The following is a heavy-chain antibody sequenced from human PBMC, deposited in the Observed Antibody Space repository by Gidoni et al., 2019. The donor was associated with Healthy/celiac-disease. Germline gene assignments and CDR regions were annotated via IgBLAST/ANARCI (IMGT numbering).Heavy chain of an antibody. CDR1: GFTFRRYA. V-gene: IGHV3-30-3*01. CDR3: ARDRWYSSSPRVFDY. J-gene: IGHJ4*02. D-gene: IGHD6-13*01. CDR2: ISYDGSNK. Sequence: QVQLVESGGGVVQPGRSLRLSCAASGFTFRRYAMHWVRQAPGKGLEWVAVISYDGSNKYYADSVKGRFTISRDNSKNTLYLQMNSLRAEDTAVYYCARDRWYSSSPRVFDYWGQGTLVTVSS.